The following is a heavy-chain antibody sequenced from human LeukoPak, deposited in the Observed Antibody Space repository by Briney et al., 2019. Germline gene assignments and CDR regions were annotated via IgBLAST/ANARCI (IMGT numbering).Heavy chain of an antibody. CDR3: AWGGPYYDIFSDAFDI. D-gene: IGHD3-9*01. CDR2: ISYDGSNK. J-gene: IGHJ3*02. CDR1: GFTFSSYA. Sequence: GGSLRLSCAASGFTFSSYAMHWLRQAPGKGLEWVAVISYDGSNKYYADSVKGRFTISRDNSKNTLYLQMNSLRAEDTAVYYCAWGGPYYDIFSDAFDIWGQGTMVTVSS. V-gene: IGHV3-30*04.